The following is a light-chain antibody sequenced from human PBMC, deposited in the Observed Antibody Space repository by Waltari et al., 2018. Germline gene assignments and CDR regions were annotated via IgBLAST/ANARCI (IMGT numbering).Light chain of an antibody. CDR3: SSYAGSNDPVV. J-gene: IGLJ2*01. CDR2: EVS. CDR1: SSDVGGYNY. Sequence: QSALTQPPSASGSPGQSVAISCTGTSSDVGGYNYVSWYQQHPGKAPKLIIYEVSKRPSGVPDRFSGSKSGNTASLTVSGLQAGDEADFYCSSYAGSNDPVVFGGGTKLTVL. V-gene: IGLV2-8*01.